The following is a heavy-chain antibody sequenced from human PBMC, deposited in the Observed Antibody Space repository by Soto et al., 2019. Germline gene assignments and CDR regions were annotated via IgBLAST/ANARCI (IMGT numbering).Heavy chain of an antibody. CDR1: GGSISSSSYY. J-gene: IGHJ4*02. CDR3: ARRYYGSGSSRPYYFDY. CDR2: IYYSGST. Sequence: SETLSLTCTVSGGSISSSSYYWGWIRQPPGKGLEWIGSIYYSGSTYYNPSLKSRVTISVDTSKNQFSLKLSSVTAADTAVYYCARRYYGSGSSRPYYFDYWGQGTLATVSS. D-gene: IGHD3-10*01. V-gene: IGHV4-39*01.